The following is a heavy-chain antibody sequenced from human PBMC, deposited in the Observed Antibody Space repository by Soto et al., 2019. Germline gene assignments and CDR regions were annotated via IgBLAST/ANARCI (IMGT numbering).Heavy chain of an antibody. Sequence: QVQLQQWGAGLLKPSETLSLTCAVYGGSFSGYYWSWIRQPPGKGLEWIGEINHSGSTNYNPSLKSRVTISVDTSKNQFSLKLSSVTAADTAVYYCARGVVTARGYSIVSRLVFHFDYWGQGTLVTVSS. CDR2: INHSGST. CDR1: GGSFSGYY. D-gene: IGHD4-4*01. CDR3: ARGVVTARGYSIVSRLVFHFDY. J-gene: IGHJ4*02. V-gene: IGHV4-34*01.